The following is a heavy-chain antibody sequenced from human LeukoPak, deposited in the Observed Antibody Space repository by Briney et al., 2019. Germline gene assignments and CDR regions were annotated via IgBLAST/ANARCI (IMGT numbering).Heavy chain of an antibody. Sequence: SVKVSCEASGGTFSSCAISWVRQAPGQGLEWMGGIIPIFGTANYAQKFQGRVTITADESTSTAYMELSSLRSEDTAVYYCAGYCSSTSCYDSGYWGQGTLVTVSS. D-gene: IGHD2-2*01. V-gene: IGHV1-69*13. CDR3: AGYCSSTSCYDSGY. CDR2: IIPIFGTA. J-gene: IGHJ4*02. CDR1: GGTFSSCA.